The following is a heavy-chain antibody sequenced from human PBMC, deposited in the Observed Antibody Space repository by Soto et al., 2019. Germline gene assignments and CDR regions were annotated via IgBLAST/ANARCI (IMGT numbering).Heavy chain of an antibody. Sequence: QVQLQESGPGLVKPSETLSLTCTVSGGSISSYYWSWIRQPPGKGLEWIGYIYYSGSTNYNPSLKSRVTLSVDTSKNQFSLTLSSVTAADPAVYYCASALPYWYFDLWGRGTLVTVSS. CDR2: IYYSGST. CDR3: ASALPYWYFDL. J-gene: IGHJ2*01. CDR1: GGSISSYY. V-gene: IGHV4-59*01.